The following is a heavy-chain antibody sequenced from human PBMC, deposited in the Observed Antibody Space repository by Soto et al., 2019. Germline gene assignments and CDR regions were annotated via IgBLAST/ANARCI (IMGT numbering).Heavy chain of an antibody. J-gene: IGHJ4*02. CDR2: ISYDGSNK. CDR3: ARAYDSSGYLDY. Sequence: QVQLVESGGGVVQPGRSLRLSSAASGFTFSSYARHWVRQAPGKGLEWVAVISYDGSNKYYADSVKGRFTISRDNSKNTLYLQMNSLRAEDTAVYYCARAYDSSGYLDYWGQGTLVTVSS. V-gene: IGHV3-30-3*01. D-gene: IGHD3-22*01. CDR1: GFTFSSYA.